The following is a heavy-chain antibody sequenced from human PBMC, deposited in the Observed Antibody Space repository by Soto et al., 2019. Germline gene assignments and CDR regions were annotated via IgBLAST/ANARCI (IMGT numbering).Heavy chain of an antibody. CDR3: ASGLWTFQH. V-gene: IGHV3-7*01. D-gene: IGHD3-10*01. CDR2: IKQDGSEK. CDR1: GFTFSSYE. Sequence: GGSLRLSCAASGFTFSSYEMNWVRQAPGKGLEWVANIKQDGSEKYYVDSVKGRFTISRDNAKNSLYLQMNSLGAEDTAVYFCASGLWTFQHWGQGTLVTVSS. J-gene: IGHJ1*01.